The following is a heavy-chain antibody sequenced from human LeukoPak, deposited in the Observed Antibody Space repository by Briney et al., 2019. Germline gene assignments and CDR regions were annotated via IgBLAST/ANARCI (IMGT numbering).Heavy chain of an antibody. J-gene: IGHJ4*02. D-gene: IGHD6-6*01. CDR1: GGSISNTNYY. CDR3: ARDKFSSSYDY. Sequence: PSETLTLTCTVSGGSISNTNYYWSWIRQPAGKGLEWIGRISTSGYTNYIPSLKSRLTMSVDTSKNQFSLKLTSVTAADTAVYYCARDKFSSSYDYWGQGTLVTVSS. V-gene: IGHV4-61*02. CDR2: ISTSGYT.